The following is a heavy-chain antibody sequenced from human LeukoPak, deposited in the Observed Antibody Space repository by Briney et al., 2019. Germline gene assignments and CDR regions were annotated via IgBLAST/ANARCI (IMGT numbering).Heavy chain of an antibody. J-gene: IGHJ4*02. CDR1: GFTFDDYA. CDR2: ISWNSGSI. CDR3: AKSQFALAVTSHYDY. D-gene: IGHD6-19*01. Sequence: GGSLRLSCAASGFTFDDYAMPWVRQAPGKGLEWVSGISWNSGSIGYADSVKGRFTISRDNAKNSLYLQMNSLRAEDTALYYCAKSQFALAVTSHYDYWGQGTLVTVSS. V-gene: IGHV3-9*01.